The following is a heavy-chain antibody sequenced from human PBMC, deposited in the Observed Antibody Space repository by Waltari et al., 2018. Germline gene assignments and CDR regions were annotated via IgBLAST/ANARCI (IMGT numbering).Heavy chain of an antibody. J-gene: IGHJ6*02. CDR3: ARQCKGYNYGLGDYYYYGMDV. CDR2: IFYSGTT. D-gene: IGHD5-18*01. V-gene: IGHV4-39*01. CDR1: GGPIRSINTS. Sequence: QLHLQESGPGRVKPSRTLSPTRTVPGGPIRSINTSWGWIGQPPGNGLGWLGRIFYSGTTYYNPSLKSRVTISVDTSKNQFSLKLSSVTAADTAMYYCARQCKGYNYGLGDYYYYGMDVWGQGTTVTVSS.